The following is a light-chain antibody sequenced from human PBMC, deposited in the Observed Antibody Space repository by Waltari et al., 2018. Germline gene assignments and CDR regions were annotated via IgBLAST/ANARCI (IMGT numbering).Light chain of an antibody. CDR1: QNIDIY. J-gene: IGKJ2*01. V-gene: IGKV1-39*01. CDR2: VAS. Sequence: IQLTQSPSSLSASFGDRVTITCRASQNIDIYLNWYQQRPGKAPNVLISVASNLRSGVPSRFSGSGSGTVFTLTINNLQPEDFATYYCQQSYGIATFGQGTKLEMK. CDR3: QQSYGIAT.